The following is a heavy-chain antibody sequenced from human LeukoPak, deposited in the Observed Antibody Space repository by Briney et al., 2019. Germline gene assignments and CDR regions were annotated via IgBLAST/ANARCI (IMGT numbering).Heavy chain of an antibody. CDR2: ISSSSYI. CDR3: ARVMATTHTEF. J-gene: IGHJ4*02. Sequence: GGSLRLSCAASGFTFSSYSMNWVRQAPGKGLEWVSSISSSSYIYYADSVKGRFTISRDNAKNSLYLQMNSLRAEDTAVYYCARVMATTHTEFWGQGTLVTVSS. CDR1: GFTFSSYS. V-gene: IGHV3-21*01. D-gene: IGHD5-24*01.